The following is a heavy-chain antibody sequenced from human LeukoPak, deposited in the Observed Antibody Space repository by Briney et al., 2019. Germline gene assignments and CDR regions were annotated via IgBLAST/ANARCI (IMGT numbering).Heavy chain of an antibody. CDR2: IYYSGST. J-gene: IGHJ5*02. CDR1: GGSISSSSYY. CDR3: ARGVVNNWFDP. D-gene: IGHD3-22*01. Sequence: SETLSLTCTVSGGSISSSSYYWGWIRQPPGKGLEWIGSIYYSGSTYYNPSLKSRVTISVDTSKNQFSLKLSSVTAADTAVYYCARGVVNNWFDPWGQGTLVTVSS. V-gene: IGHV4-39*01.